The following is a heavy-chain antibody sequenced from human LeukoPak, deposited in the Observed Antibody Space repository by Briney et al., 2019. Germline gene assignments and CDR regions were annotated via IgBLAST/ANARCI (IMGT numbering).Heavy chain of an antibody. V-gene: IGHV3-30*18. J-gene: IGHJ3*02. CDR2: ISHDGSNK. D-gene: IGHD1-1*01. Sequence: AGGSLRLSRAASGFTFSSYGMHWVRQAPGKGLEWVAVISHDGSNKYYADSVKGRFTISRDNSKNTLYLQMNSPRAEDTAVYYCAKVIRNWIDAFDIWGQGTMVTVSS. CDR1: GFTFSSYG. CDR3: AKVIRNWIDAFDI.